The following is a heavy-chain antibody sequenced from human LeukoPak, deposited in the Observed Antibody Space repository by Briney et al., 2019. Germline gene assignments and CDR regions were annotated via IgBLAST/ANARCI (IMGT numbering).Heavy chain of an antibody. CDR1: GYTFTSYY. D-gene: IGHD3-9*01. CDR2: INPSGGST. V-gene: IGHV1-46*01. J-gene: IGHJ4*02. CDR3: ARDAHYDILTGYYDY. Sequence: ASVKVSCKASGYTFTSYYMQWVRQAPGQGLEWMGIINPSGGSTSYAQKFQGRVTMTRDTSTSTVYMELSSLRSEDTAVYYCARDAHYDILTGYYDYWGQGTLVTVSS.